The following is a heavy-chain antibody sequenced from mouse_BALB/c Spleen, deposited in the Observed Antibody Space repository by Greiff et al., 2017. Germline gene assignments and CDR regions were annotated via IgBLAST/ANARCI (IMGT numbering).Heavy chain of an antibody. Sequence: EVKLVESGGGLVQPGGSLKLSCAASGFTFSSYGMSWVRQTPDKRLELVATINSNGGSTYYPDSVKGRFTISRDNAKNTLYLQMSSLKSEDTAMYYCARGEVRRFDYWGQGTTLTVSS. CDR3: ARGEVRRFDY. CDR1: GFTFSSYG. V-gene: IGHV5-6-3*01. D-gene: IGHD2-14*01. CDR2: INSNGGST. J-gene: IGHJ2*01.